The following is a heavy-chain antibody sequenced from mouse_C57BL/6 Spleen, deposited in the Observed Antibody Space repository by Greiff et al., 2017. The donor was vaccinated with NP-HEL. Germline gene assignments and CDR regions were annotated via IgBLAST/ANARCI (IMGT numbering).Heavy chain of an antibody. J-gene: IGHJ1*03. CDR2: IYPGDGDT. Sequence: VQLQQSGAELVKPGASVKISCKASGYAFSSYWMNWVKQRPGKGLEWIGQIYPGDGDTNYNGKFKGKATLTADKSSSTAYMQLSSLTSEDSAVYVCARHYDYDGRYFDVWGTGTTVTVSS. D-gene: IGHD2-4*01. CDR1: GYAFSSYW. V-gene: IGHV1-80*01. CDR3: ARHYDYDGRYFDV.